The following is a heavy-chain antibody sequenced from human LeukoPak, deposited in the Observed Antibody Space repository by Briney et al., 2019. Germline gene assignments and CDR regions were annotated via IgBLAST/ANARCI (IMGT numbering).Heavy chain of an antibody. CDR3: ARYHEDCRSASCYD. CDR2: INPNSGGA. CDR1: GYTFIGYY. V-gene: IGHV1-2*06. D-gene: IGHD2-2*01. J-gene: IGHJ4*02. Sequence: GVSVKVYCMASGYTFIGYYVNWVRQAPGQGLEWMGRINPNSGGADYVQKFQGRVTMTRDTSISTAYMELTRLRSDDTAVYYCARYHEDCRSASCYDWGQGTLVTVSS.